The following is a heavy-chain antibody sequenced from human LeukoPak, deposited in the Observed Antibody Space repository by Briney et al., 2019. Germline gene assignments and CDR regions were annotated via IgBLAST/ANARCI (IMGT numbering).Heavy chain of an antibody. CDR3: ARVATMIVVVFHAFDI. CDR1: GGSISSYY. V-gene: IGHV4-4*07. D-gene: IGHD3-22*01. J-gene: IGHJ3*02. CDR2: IYTSGST. Sequence: SETLSLTCTVSGGSISSYYWSWIRQPAGKGLEWIGRIYTSGSTNYNPSLKSRVTMSVDTSKNQFSLKLSSVTAADTAVYYCARVATMIVVVFHAFDIWGQGTMVTVSS.